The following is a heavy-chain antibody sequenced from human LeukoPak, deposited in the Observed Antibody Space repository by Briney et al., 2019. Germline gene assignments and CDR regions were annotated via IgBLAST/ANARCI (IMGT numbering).Heavy chain of an antibody. D-gene: IGHD6-19*01. CDR3: ARDIHPMAVAKDAFDI. CDR2: ISSSSSYI. J-gene: IGHJ3*02. V-gene: IGHV3-21*01. CDR1: GFTFSSYS. Sequence: GGSLRLSCAASGFTFSSYSMNWVRQAPGKGLEWVSSISSSSSYIDYADSVKGRFTISRDNAKNSLYLQMNSLRAEDTAVYYCARDIHPMAVAKDAFDIWGQGTMVTVSS.